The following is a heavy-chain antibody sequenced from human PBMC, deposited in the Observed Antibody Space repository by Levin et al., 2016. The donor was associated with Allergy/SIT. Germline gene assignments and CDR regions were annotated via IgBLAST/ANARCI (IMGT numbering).Heavy chain of an antibody. Sequence: ASVKVSCKASGYTFTGHYLHWVRQAPGQGLEWMGWINPNGGYTKYEQKFQGRVTLTSVTSINTAYMELSSLRSDDTAVYYCARDPPGLYYFDHWGQGTLVTVSS. CDR2: INPNGGYT. V-gene: IGHV1-2*02. CDR3: ARDPPGLYYFDH. D-gene: IGHD1-14*01. CDR1: GYTFTGHY. J-gene: IGHJ4*02.